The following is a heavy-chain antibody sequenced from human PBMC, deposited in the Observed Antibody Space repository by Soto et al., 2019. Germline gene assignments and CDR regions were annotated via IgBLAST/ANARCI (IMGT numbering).Heavy chain of an antibody. Sequence: QVQLVQSGAEVKKPGSSVKVSCKASGDSFSIYAISWVRRAPGRGLEWMGGIIPLFGTPNYAQNFQGRVTITADESTTTAYMELMSLRSDDTAVYYCARNFKNVVEPATQRDFYYYGMDVWGQGTTVTVSS. J-gene: IGHJ6*02. D-gene: IGHD2-2*01. CDR2: IIPLFGTP. V-gene: IGHV1-69*01. CDR3: ARNFKNVVEPATQRDFYYYGMDV. CDR1: GDSFSIYA.